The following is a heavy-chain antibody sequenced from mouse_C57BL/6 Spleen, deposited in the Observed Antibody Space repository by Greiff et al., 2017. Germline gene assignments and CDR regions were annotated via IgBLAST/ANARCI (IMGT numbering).Heavy chain of an antibody. V-gene: IGHV5-17*01. Sequence: EVMLVESGGGLVKPGGSLKLSCAASGFTFSDYGMHWVRQAPEKGLEWVAYISSGSSTIYYADTVKGPFTISRDNAKNTLFLQMTSLRSADTAMYYCARGYYGSSYFYWYFEVWGTGTTVTASS. J-gene: IGHJ1*03. CDR3: ARGYYGSSYFYWYFEV. D-gene: IGHD1-1*01. CDR1: GFTFSDYG. CDR2: ISSGSSTI.